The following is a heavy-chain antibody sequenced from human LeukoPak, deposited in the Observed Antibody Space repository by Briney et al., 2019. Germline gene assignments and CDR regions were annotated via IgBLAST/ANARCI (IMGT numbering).Heavy chain of an antibody. CDR2: ISSSSSYI. D-gene: IGHD6-13*01. V-gene: IGHV3-21*01. CDR1: GFPFSSSE. J-gene: IGHJ5*02. Sequence: GGSLRLSCVVSGFPFSSSEMNWVRQAPGKGLEWVSSISSSSSYIYYADSVKGRFTISRDNAKNSLYLQMNSLRAEDTAVYYCARDSSSWYSNWFDPWGQGTLVTVSS. CDR3: ARDSSSWYSNWFDP.